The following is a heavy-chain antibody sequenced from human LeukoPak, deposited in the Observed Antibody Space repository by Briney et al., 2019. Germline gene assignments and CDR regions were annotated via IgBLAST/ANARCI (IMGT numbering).Heavy chain of an antibody. CDR1: GGSFSGYY. CDR3: GTLHSSSSFYFES. J-gene: IGHJ4*02. D-gene: IGHD6-13*01. CDR2: IKHNGNT. Sequence: SETLSLTCAASGGSFSGYYWSWIRQPPGKGLEWVGEIKHNGNTNYNTSLKSRVTISADTSKNQLALKLSSVTAAETAVYYCGTLHSSSSFYFESWGKGPLVTV. V-gene: IGHV4-34*01.